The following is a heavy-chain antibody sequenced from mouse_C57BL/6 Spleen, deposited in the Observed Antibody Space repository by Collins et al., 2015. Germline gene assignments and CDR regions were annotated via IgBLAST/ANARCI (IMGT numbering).Heavy chain of an antibody. J-gene: IGHJ2*01. CDR3: ARWGTANYFDY. Sequence: QVQLQQSGAELVKPGASVKISCKTSGYAFSNYWMNWVKQRPGKGLEWIGQIYPGDGYTNYNGKFKGKVTLTADKSSSTAYMQLSSLTSEDSAVYFCARWGTANYFDYWGQGTTLTVSS. D-gene: IGHD4-1*01. CDR2: IYPGDGYT. V-gene: IGHV1-80*01. CDR1: GYAFSNYW.